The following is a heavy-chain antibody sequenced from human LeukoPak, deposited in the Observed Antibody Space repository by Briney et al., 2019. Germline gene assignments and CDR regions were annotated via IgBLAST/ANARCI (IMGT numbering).Heavy chain of an antibody. CDR2: IIPIFGTA. CDR1: GGTFSSYA. V-gene: IGHV1-69*01. J-gene: IGHJ3*02. Sequence: SVKVSCKASGGTFSSYAISWARQAPGQGLEWMGGIIPIFGTANYAQKFQGRVTITADESTSTAYMELSSLRSEDTAVYYCARGDIVVVPAAAQGAFDIWGQGTMVTVSS. CDR3: ARGDIVVVPAAAQGAFDI. D-gene: IGHD2-2*01.